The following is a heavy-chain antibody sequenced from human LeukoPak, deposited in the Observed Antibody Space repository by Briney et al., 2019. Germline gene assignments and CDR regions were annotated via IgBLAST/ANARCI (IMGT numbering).Heavy chain of an antibody. V-gene: IGHV3-74*01. J-gene: IGHJ4*02. CDR2: ISSDGSST. CDR3: ARPMISVMSLGADF. Sequence: GGSLRLSCAVSGFTFSNYWMHWVRHAPGKGLVWVSCISSDGSSTNYADSVKGRFSISRDNAKNTLYLHMNSLRAEDTALYYCARPMISVMSLGADFWGQGSLVTVSS. CDR1: GFTFSNYW. D-gene: IGHD3/OR15-3a*01.